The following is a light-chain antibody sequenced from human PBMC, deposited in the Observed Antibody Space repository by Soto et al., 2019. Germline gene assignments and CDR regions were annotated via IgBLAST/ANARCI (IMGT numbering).Light chain of an antibody. CDR2: GAS. V-gene: IGKV3-15*01. CDR1: QNVNNN. J-gene: IGKJ2*01. CDR3: QQYNNWPPLT. Sequence: EIVMTQSPGTLSVSPGERATLSCRASQNVNNNLAWYQQKPGQAPRLLIHGASTRATGVPARFSGSGSGTEFTLTINSLQSEDFAIYYCQQYNNWPPLTFGQGTKLDNK.